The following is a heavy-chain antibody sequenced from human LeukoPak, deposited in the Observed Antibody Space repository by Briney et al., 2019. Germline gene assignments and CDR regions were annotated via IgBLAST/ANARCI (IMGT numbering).Heavy chain of an antibody. CDR2: ISSSSSYI. CDR1: GFTLSSYE. CDR3: AVAVAGTDLDY. D-gene: IGHD6-19*01. V-gene: IGHV3-21*01. J-gene: IGHJ4*02. Sequence: TGGSLRPTCTVSGFTLSSYEMSWIRQAPGKGLEWVSSISSSSSYIYYADSVKGRFTISRDNAKNSLYLQMNSLRAEDTAVYYCAVAVAGTDLDYWGQGTLVTVSS.